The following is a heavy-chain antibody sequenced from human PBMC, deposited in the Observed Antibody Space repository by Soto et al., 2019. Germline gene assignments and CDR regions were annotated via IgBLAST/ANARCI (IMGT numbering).Heavy chain of an antibody. CDR3: ARDVRDYYGMDV. Sequence: SGGSLRLSCAASGFTFSSYGMHWVRQAPGKGLEWVAVIWYDGSNKYYADSVKGRFTISRDNSKNTLYLQMNSLRAEDTAVYYCARDVRDYYGMDVWGQGTTVTVSS. V-gene: IGHV3-33*01. CDR2: IWYDGSNK. J-gene: IGHJ6*02. CDR1: GFTFSSYG.